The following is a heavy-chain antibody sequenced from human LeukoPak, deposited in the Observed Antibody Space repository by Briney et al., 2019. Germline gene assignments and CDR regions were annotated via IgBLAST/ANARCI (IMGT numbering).Heavy chain of an antibody. CDR2: ISFSGGNT. CDR1: GFTFSGSA. Sequence: PGGSLRLSCAASGFTFSGSAMSWVRQAPGKGLEWVSLISFSGGNTYYADSLKGRFTISRDNSKDTVYLQMNSLRAEDTAIYYCARDIELSTWGLGTMVTVSS. J-gene: IGHJ3*01. D-gene: IGHD3-16*02. CDR3: ARDIELST. V-gene: IGHV3-23*01.